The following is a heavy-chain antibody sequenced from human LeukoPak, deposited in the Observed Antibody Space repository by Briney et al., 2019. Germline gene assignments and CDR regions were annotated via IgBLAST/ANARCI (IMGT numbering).Heavy chain of an antibody. CDR1: GITFSSFG. Sequence: GGSLRLSCAAPGITFSSFGMHWLRQAPGKGLEWVAFIWNDGSNKYYADSVKGRFTITRDNSKNTLYLQMNSLRVEDTAVYYCARDGTLTAGPFDPWGRGTLVTVSS. CDR2: IWNDGSNK. D-gene: IGHD1-1*01. V-gene: IGHV3-33*01. CDR3: ARDGTLTAGPFDP. J-gene: IGHJ5*02.